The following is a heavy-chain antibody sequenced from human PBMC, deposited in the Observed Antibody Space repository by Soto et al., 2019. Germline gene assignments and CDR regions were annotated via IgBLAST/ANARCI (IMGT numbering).Heavy chain of an antibody. D-gene: IGHD4-17*01. Sequence: QVQLVQSGAEVKKPGSSVKVSCKASGGTFSTYGINWVRLAPGQGLEWMGWIIPKFGTTKNAQKFQGRVTLTADESTNTAYMELKYLRSEDTAVYFCAREVDPYYGGNSLSLDYWGQGTLVTVS. CDR1: GGTFSTYG. J-gene: IGHJ4*02. CDR3: AREVDPYYGGNSLSLDY. CDR2: IIPKFGTT. V-gene: IGHV1-69*13.